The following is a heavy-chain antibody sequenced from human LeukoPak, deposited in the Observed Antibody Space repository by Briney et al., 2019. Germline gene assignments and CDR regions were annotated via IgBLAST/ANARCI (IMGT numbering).Heavy chain of an antibody. J-gene: IGHJ1*01. V-gene: IGHV4-39*01. CDR3: TRHSRDSGGAFQY. CDR2: IYYSGST. D-gene: IGHD4-23*01. CDR1: GGSISSSTYY. Sequence: PSETLSLTCTVSGGSISSSTYYWCCLRQPPGEGLEWIGIIYYSGSTDYNPSLKSRVTISVDTSKNQLSLKLNTATAADTAVYYCTRHSRDSGGAFQYWGQGTPVTVS.